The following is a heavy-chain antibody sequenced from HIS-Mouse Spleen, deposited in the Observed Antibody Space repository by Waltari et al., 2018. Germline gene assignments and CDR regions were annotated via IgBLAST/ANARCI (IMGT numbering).Heavy chain of an antibody. CDR3: AREIPYSSSWYDWYFDL. CDR1: AGSIRSMSYY. V-gene: IGHV4-39*07. CDR2: IYYSGST. Sequence: QLQLQESGHGLVKPSETLSLTCTVSAGSIRSMSYYWGWIRQPPGKGLEWIGSIYYSGSTYYNPSLKSRVTISVDTSKNQFSLKLSSVTAADTAVYYCAREIPYSSSWYDWYFDLWGRGTLGTVSS. D-gene: IGHD6-13*01. J-gene: IGHJ2*01.